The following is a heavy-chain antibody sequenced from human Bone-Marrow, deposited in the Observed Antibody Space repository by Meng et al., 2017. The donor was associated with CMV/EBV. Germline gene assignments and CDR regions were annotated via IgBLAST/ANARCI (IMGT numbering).Heavy chain of an antibody. D-gene: IGHD6-19*01. CDR1: GYTFTSYG. CDR2: ISAYNGNT. Sequence: ASVKVSCKASGYTFTSYGISWVRQAPGQGLEWMGWISAYNGNTNYAQKLQGRVAMTTDTSTSTAYMELRSLRSDDTAVYYCARDGPSSGWRYGFYYYGMDVWGQGTTATVSS. J-gene: IGHJ6*02. V-gene: IGHV1-18*01. CDR3: ARDGPSSGWRYGFYYYGMDV.